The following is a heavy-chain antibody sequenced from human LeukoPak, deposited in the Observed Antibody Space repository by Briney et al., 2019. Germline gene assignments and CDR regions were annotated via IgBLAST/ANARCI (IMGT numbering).Heavy chain of an antibody. CDR3: ARNAASNRVGAPPYYFDY. D-gene: IGHD1-26*01. CDR1: GGSISSSSYY. Sequence: PSQTLSLTCTVSGGSISSSSYYWGWIRQPPGKGLEWIGSIYYSGSTYYNPSLKSRVTISVDTSKNQFSLKLSSVTAADTAVYYCARNAASNRVGAPPYYFDYWGQGTLVTASS. V-gene: IGHV4-39*01. CDR2: IYYSGST. J-gene: IGHJ4*02.